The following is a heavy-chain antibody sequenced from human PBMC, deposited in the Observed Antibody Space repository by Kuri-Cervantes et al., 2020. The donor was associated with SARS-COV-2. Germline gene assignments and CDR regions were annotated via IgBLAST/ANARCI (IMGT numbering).Heavy chain of an antibody. CDR2: INSDGSST. D-gene: IGHD6-13*01. V-gene: IGHV3-74*01. CDR3: ARYTQQLVRGYYYYYMDV. J-gene: IGHJ6*03. Sequence: GESLKISCAASGFTFSSYWMHWVRQAPGKGLVWVSRINSDGSSTSYADSVKGRFTISRDNSKNTLYLQMNSLRAGDTAVYYCARYTQQLVRGYYYYYMDVWGKGPS. CDR1: GFTFSSYW.